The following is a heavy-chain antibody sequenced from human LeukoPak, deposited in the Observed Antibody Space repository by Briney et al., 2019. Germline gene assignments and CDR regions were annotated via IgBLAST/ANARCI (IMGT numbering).Heavy chain of an antibody. Sequence: SVKVSCKASGGTFSSYAISWVRQAPGQGLEWMGGIIPIFGTANYAQKFQGRVTITADESTSTAYMELSSLRSEDTAVYYCARDRSDTAMATNWFDPWGQGTLVTVSS. CDR3: ARDRSDTAMATNWFDP. J-gene: IGHJ5*02. CDR1: GGTFSSYA. D-gene: IGHD5-18*01. V-gene: IGHV1-69*01. CDR2: IIPIFGTA.